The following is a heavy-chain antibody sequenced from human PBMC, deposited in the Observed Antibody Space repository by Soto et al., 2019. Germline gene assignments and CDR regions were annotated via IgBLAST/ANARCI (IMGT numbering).Heavy chain of an antibody. CDR1: GFSLNITGMG. CDR2: IYWDDDR. D-gene: IGHD3-16*02. CDR3: AHSTIWGSYRSPFHS. J-gene: IGHJ4*02. Sequence: QITLKESGPTLVKPTQTLTLTCAFSGFSLNITGMGVGWIRQPPGKALEWLALIYWDDDRRYSPSLKSRLTISRATSKAQVVLTMTNMDPVDTATYYCAHSTIWGSYRSPFHSWGQRTLVTVSS. V-gene: IGHV2-5*02.